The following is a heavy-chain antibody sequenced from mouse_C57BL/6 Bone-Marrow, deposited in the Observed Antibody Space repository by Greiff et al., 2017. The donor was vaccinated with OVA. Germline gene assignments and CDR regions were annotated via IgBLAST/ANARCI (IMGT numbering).Heavy chain of an antibody. J-gene: IGHJ4*01. CDR1: GFTFSSYG. V-gene: IGHV5-6*01. Sequence: EVNVVESGGDLVKPGGSLKLSCAASGFTFSSYGMSWVRQTPDKRLEWVATISSGGSYTYYPDSVKGRFTISRDNAKNTLYLQMSSLKSEDTAMYYCASPYDYVYAMDYWGQGTSVTVSS. D-gene: IGHD2-4*01. CDR3: ASPYDYVYAMDY. CDR2: ISSGGSYT.